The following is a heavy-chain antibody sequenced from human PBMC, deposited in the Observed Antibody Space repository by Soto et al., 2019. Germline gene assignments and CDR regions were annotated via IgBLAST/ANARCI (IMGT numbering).Heavy chain of an antibody. CDR2: IWYDGSNK. J-gene: IGHJ4*02. CDR3: ARDRRFLEWLDY. CDR1: GFTFTSYG. V-gene: IGHV3-33*01. D-gene: IGHD3-3*01. Sequence: QMHLVESGGGVVQPGRSLTLSCVASGFTFTSYGIHWVRQAPGKGLEWVAVIWYDGSNKDYGDSVKGRFSISRDNSKNTVYLKMNSLRAEDTAVYYCARDRRFLEWLDYWGQGTLVSVSS.